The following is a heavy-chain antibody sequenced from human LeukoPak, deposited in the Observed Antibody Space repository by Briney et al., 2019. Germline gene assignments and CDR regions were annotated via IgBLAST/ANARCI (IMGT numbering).Heavy chain of an antibody. V-gene: IGHV4-59*01. J-gene: IGHJ4*02. D-gene: IGHD7-27*01. Sequence: PSETLSLTCTVSGGSISSYYWSWIRQPPGKGLEWIGYIYYSGSTNYNPSLKSRVTISVDTSKNQFSLKLSSVTAADTAVYYCARVMGIEGDYFDYWGQGTLVTVSS. CDR2: IYYSGST. CDR1: GGSISSYY. CDR3: ARVMGIEGDYFDY.